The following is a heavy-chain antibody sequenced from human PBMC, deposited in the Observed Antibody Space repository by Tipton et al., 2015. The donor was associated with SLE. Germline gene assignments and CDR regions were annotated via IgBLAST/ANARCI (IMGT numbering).Heavy chain of an antibody. CDR1: GGSISSYY. CDR2: IYYSGST. D-gene: IGHD6-19*01. Sequence: TLSLTCTVSGGSISSYYWSWIRQPPGKGLEWIGYIYYSGSTNYNPSLKSRVTISVDTSKNQFSLKLSSVTAADTAVYYCARHHPPEGYYSSGWYPFDYWGQGTLVTVSS. CDR3: ARHHPPEGYYSSGWYPFDY. J-gene: IGHJ4*02. V-gene: IGHV4-59*08.